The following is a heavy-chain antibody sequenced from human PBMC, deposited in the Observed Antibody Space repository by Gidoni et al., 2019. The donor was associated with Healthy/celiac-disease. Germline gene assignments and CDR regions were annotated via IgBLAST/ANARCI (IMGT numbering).Heavy chain of an antibody. J-gene: IGHJ5*02. CDR1: GYTFTSYG. CDR2: ISAYNGKT. Sequence: QVQLVQSGAEVKKPGASVKVSCQASGYTFTSYGISWVRQAPGQGLERMGWISAYNGKTNYAQKLQGRVTMTTDTSTSTAYMELRSLRSDDTAVYYCARDVVGFLEWLPHTSTGWFDPWGQGTLVTVSS. CDR3: ARDVVGFLEWLPHTSTGWFDP. V-gene: IGHV1-18*01. D-gene: IGHD3-3*01.